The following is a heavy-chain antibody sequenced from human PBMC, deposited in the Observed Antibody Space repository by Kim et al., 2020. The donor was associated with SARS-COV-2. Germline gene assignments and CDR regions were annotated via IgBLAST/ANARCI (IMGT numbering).Heavy chain of an antibody. CDR3: ARGGGGGDYNWFDP. J-gene: IGHJ5*02. CDR2: INAGNGNT. D-gene: IGHD2-21*02. CDR1: GYTFTSYA. Sequence: ASVKVSCKASGYTFTSYAMHWVRQAPGQRLEWMGWINAGNGNTKYSQKFQGRVTITRDTSASTAYMELSSLRSEDTAVYYCARGGGGGDYNWFDPWGQGTLVTVSS. V-gene: IGHV1-3*01.